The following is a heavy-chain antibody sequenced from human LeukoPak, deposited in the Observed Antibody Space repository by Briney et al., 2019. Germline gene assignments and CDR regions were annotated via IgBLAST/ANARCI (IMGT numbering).Heavy chain of an antibody. CDR2: IYSGGST. J-gene: IGHJ4*02. D-gene: IGHD6-19*01. CDR3: ARESPGYSSGWYGGHLDY. V-gene: IGHV3-53*01. Sequence: GGSLRLSCAASGLTVSSNYMSWVRQAPGKGLEWFSVIYSGGSTYYADSVKGRFTISRDNSKNTLYLQMNRLRAEDTAVYYCARESPGYSSGWYGGHLDYWGQGTLVTVSS. CDR1: GLTVSSNY.